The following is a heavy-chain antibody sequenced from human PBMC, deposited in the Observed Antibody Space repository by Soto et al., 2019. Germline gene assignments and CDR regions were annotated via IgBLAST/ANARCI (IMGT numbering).Heavy chain of an antibody. CDR1: GGIFSSNT. V-gene: IGHV1-69*06. CDR2: IIPLFGTA. CDR3: AIKAACGGDCYAVDS. J-gene: IGHJ5*01. D-gene: IGHD2-21*02. Sequence: QVYLVQSGAEVKKPGSSVKISCNASGGIFSSNTINWVRQAAGQGLEWMGGIIPLFGTANYAEKFQGRVTITADKSTKTEYMELTSLRSDDTAVYYCAIKAACGGDCYAVDSWGQGTLVTVSS.